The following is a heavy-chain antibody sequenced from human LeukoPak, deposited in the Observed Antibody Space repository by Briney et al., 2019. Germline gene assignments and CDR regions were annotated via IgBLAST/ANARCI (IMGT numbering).Heavy chain of an antibody. V-gene: IGHV3-23*01. D-gene: IGHD3-3*01. CDR3: AKRVRFLPLFDY. J-gene: IGHJ4*02. CDR1: GFTFSSYA. Sequence: PGGPLRLSCAASGFTFSSYAMSWVRQAPGKGLEWVSAISGSGGSTYYADSVRGRFTISRDNSKNTLYLQMNSLRAEDTAVYYCAKRVRFLPLFDYWGQGTLVTVSS. CDR2: ISGSGGST.